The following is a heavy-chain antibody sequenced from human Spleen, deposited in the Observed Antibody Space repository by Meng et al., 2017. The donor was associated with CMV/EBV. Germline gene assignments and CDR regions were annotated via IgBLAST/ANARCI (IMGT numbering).Heavy chain of an antibody. J-gene: IGHJ4*02. CDR2: IRYDGSNK. CDR3: ARAVGATPDY. D-gene: IGHD1-26*01. CDR1: GFTFSSYG. V-gene: IGHV3-30*02. Sequence: LSCAASGFTFSSYGMHWVRQAPGKGLEWVAFIRYDGSNKYYADSVKGRFTISRDNSKNTLYLQMNSLRAEDTAVYYCARAVGATPDYWGQGTLVTVSS.